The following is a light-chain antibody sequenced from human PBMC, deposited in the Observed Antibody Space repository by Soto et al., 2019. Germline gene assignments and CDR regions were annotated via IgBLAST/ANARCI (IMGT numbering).Light chain of an antibody. CDR1: QSVSTW. V-gene: IGKV1-5*01. J-gene: IGKJ1*01. Sequence: DIQMTQSPSSLSASVGDTVTITCWASQSVSTWLAWYQQKPGKAPKLLIYDASKLESGVPSRFSGSGSGTELTLTISGLQAEDSATYYCQQYNRYSPTFGQGTTVEV. CDR2: DAS. CDR3: QQYNRYSPT.